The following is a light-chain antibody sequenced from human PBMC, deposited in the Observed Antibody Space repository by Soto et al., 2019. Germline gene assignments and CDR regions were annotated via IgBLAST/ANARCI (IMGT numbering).Light chain of an antibody. CDR1: QSVSSY. Sequence: EIVLTQSPATLSLSPGERATLSCMASQSVSSYLAWYQQKPGQAPRLLIYDASNRATGIPARFSGSGSGTVFPLTISSLEPEDFAVYYCQQRSNWPTFGGGTKVEIK. CDR2: DAS. V-gene: IGKV3-11*01. J-gene: IGKJ4*01. CDR3: QQRSNWPT.